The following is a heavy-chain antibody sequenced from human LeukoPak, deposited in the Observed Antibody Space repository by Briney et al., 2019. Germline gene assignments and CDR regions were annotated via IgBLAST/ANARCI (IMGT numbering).Heavy chain of an antibody. V-gene: IGHV3-30*02. CDR3: ARRPYGSGSYYDY. D-gene: IGHD3-10*01. CDR1: GFTFSSYG. Sequence: PGGSLRLSCAASGFTFSSYGMHWVRQAPGKGLEWVAFIRYDGSNKYYADSVKGRFTISRDNSKNTLYLQMSSLRAEDTAVYYCARRPYGSGSYYDYWGQGTLVTVSS. J-gene: IGHJ4*02. CDR2: IRYDGSNK.